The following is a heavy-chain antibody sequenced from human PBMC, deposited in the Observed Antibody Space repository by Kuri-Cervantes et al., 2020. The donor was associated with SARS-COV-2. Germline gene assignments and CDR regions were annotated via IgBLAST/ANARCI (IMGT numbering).Heavy chain of an antibody. V-gene: IGHV4-4*07. CDR3: ARGLRGWFDP. CDR2: IYTSEST. J-gene: IGHJ5*02. CDR1: GGSISSYY. D-gene: IGHD3-10*01. Sequence: GSLRLSCTVSGGSISSYYWSWIRQPAGKGLEWIGRIYTSESTNYNPSLKSRVAMSVDTSKNQFSLKLSSVTAADTAVYYCARGLRGWFDPWGQGTLVTVSS.